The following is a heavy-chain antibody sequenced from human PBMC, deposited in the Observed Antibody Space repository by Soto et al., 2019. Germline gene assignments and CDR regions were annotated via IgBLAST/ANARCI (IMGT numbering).Heavy chain of an antibody. CDR2: ISGSGGST. V-gene: IGHV3-23*01. D-gene: IGHD6-13*01. CDR1: GFTFSIYA. CDR3: AKEDRRRAAAGTDYFDY. Sequence: GSLRLSCAASGFTFSIYAMSWVRQAPGKGLEWVSAISGSGGSTYYADSVKGRFTISRDNSKNTLYLQMNSLRAEDTAVYYCAKEDRRRAAAGTDYFDYWGQGTLVTVSS. J-gene: IGHJ4*02.